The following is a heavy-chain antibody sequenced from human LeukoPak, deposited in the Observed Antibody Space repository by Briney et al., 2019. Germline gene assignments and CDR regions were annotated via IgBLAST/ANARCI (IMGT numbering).Heavy chain of an antibody. V-gene: IGHV4-59*08. CDR2: IYYSGST. CDR1: GGSISSYY. Sequence: SETLSLTCTVSGGSISSYYWSWIRQPPGKGLEWIGYIYYSGSTNYNPSLKSRVTISVDTSKNQFSLKLSSVTAADTAVYYCARTAYCGGDCYPYNWFDLWGQGTLVTVSS. J-gene: IGHJ5*02. D-gene: IGHD2-21*02. CDR3: ARTAYCGGDCYPYNWFDL.